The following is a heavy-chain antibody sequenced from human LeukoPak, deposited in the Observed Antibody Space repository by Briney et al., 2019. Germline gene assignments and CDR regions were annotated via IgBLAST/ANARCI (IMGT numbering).Heavy chain of an antibody. CDR2: ISPNSGGI. J-gene: IGHJ5*02. D-gene: IGHD2-15*01. CDR3: ARAAYCSGGSCSDWFDP. V-gene: IGHV1-2*02. Sequence: GASVKVSCKASGYTFTGNYIHWVRQAPGQGLEWMGWISPNSGGINYAQKFQGRVTMARDTSISTAYMELSRLRSDDTAVYYCARAAYCSGGSCSDWFDPWGQGTLVTVSS. CDR1: GYTFTGNY.